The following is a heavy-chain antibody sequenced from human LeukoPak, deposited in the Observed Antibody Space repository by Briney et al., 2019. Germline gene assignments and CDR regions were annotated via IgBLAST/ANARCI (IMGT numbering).Heavy chain of an antibody. CDR2: VYYTENT. CDR1: GGSISSYY. J-gene: IGHJ4*02. CDR3: ARREAAGVFYFDY. Sequence: SSETLSLTCSVSGGSISSYYWTWIRQTPGKGLEWIGYVYYTENTNYNPSLRSRVTISLDSSKNQFSLRLSSVTAADTAVYYCARREAAGVFYFDYWGQGTLVTVSS. V-gene: IGHV4-59*01. D-gene: IGHD6-13*01.